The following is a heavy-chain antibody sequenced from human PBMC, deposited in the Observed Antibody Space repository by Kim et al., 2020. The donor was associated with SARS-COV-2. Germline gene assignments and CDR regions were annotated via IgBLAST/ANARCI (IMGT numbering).Heavy chain of an antibody. J-gene: IGHJ4*02. Sequence: GGSLRLSCAASGFTFSSYAMSWVRQAPGKGLEWVSAISDSGGSTYYADSVKGRFTISRDNSKNTLYLQMNSLRAEDTAVYYCAKNLEGAKAFDYWGQGTLVTVSS. CDR1: GFTFSSYA. V-gene: IGHV3-23*01. CDR3: AKNLEGAKAFDY. D-gene: IGHD1-26*01. CDR2: ISDSGGST.